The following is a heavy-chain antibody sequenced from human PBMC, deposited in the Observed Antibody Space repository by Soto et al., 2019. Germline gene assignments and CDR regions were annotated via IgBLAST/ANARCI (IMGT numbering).Heavy chain of an antibody. D-gene: IGHD2-2*03. J-gene: IGHJ4*02. CDR2: INPSGGST. CDR3: ARASGYCSSTSCYLGY. V-gene: IGHV1-46*03. CDR1: GYTFTSYY. Sequence: ASVKVSCKASGYTFTSYYMHWVRQAPGQGLEWMGIINPSGGSTSYAQKFQGRVTMTRETSTSKVYMELSSLRSEDTAVYYCARASGYCSSTSCYLGYWGQGTLVTVSS.